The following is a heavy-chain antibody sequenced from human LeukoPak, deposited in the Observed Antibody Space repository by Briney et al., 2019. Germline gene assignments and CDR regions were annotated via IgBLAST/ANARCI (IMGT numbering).Heavy chain of an antibody. Sequence: SETLSLTCTVSGGSISSGGYYWSWIRQHPGKGLEWIGYIYYSGSTYYNPSLKSRVTISVDTSKNQFSLKLSSVTAADTAVYYCARSMRPRNWFDPWGQGTLVTVSS. D-gene: IGHD2-21*01. V-gene: IGHV4-31*03. J-gene: IGHJ5*02. CDR1: GGSISSGGYY. CDR2: IYYSGST. CDR3: ARSMRPRNWFDP.